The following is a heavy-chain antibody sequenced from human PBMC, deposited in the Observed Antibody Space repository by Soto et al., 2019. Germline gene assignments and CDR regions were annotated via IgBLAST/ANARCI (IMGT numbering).Heavy chain of an antibody. CDR2: IYYSGST. J-gene: IGHJ3*02. Sequence: QVQLQESGPGLVKPSETLSLTCTVSGGSVSSGSYYWSWIRQPPGKGLEWIGYIYYSGSTNYNPSLKSRVTISVDTSKNQCSLKLSSVTAADTAVYYCASQQLVLRYAFDIWGQGTMVTVSS. CDR3: ASQQLVLRYAFDI. D-gene: IGHD6-13*01. V-gene: IGHV4-61*01. CDR1: GGSVSSGSYY.